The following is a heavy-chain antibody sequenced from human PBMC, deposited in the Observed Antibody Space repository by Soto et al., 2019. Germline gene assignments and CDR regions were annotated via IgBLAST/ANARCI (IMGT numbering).Heavy chain of an antibody. Sequence: QVQLVQSGAEVKKPGASVKVSCKASGYIFTSYGISWVRQAPGQGLEWMGWITAYNGNTNYAQKLQGRVTMTTDTSTTTAYMELRSLRSDDTAVYYCARPNFYDSSGYPYAMDVWGQETTVTVSS. V-gene: IGHV1-18*01. D-gene: IGHD3-22*01. CDR3: ARPNFYDSSGYPYAMDV. CDR1: GYIFTSYG. J-gene: IGHJ6*02. CDR2: ITAYNGNT.